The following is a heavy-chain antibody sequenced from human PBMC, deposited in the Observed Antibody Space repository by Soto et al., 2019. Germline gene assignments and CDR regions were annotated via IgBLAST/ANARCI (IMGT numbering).Heavy chain of an antibody. D-gene: IGHD3-10*01. CDR3: ARDILSGGAYPDS. CDR2: ISSGSSYI. Sequence: AGGSLRLSCAASGFTFSSYTMNWVRQAPGKGLEWISSISSGSSYIYYAGSVKGRFTISRDNAKNSLFLQMNSLRADDTAVYHCARDILSGGAYPDSWGQGTKVTVSS. V-gene: IGHV3-21*01. CDR1: GFTFSSYT. J-gene: IGHJ5*01.